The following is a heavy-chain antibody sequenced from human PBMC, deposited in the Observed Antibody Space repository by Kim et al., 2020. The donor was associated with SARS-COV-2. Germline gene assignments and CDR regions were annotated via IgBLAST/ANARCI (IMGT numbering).Heavy chain of an antibody. Sequence: GGSLRLSCAASGFTFDDYAMHWVRQAPGKGLEWVSGISWNSGSIGYADSVKGRFTISRDNAKNSLYLQMNSLRAEDTALYYCAKDIRGGYGDYQGLFGRHVYYYGMDVWGQGTTVTVSS. D-gene: IGHD4-17*01. V-gene: IGHV3-9*01. CDR2: ISWNSGSI. CDR1: GFTFDDYA. J-gene: IGHJ6*02. CDR3: AKDIRGGYGDYQGLFGRHVYYYGMDV.